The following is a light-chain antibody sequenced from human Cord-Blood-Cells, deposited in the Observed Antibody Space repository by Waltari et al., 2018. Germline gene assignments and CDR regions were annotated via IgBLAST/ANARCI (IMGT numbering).Light chain of an antibody. V-gene: IGLV8-61*01. CDR2: STN. CDR3: VLYMGSGIWV. J-gene: IGLJ3*02. CDR1: SGSVSTSYY. Sequence: QTVVTQEPSFSVSPGGTVTLTCGLSSGSVSTSYYPSWYQQTPGQAPRTLIYSTNTRSSGVPYRFSGSILGNKAALTITGAQADDESDDYCVLYMGSGIWVFGGGTKLTVL.